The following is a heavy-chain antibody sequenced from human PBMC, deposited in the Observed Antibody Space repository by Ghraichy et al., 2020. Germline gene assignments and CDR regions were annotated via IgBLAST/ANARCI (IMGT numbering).Heavy chain of an antibody. D-gene: IGHD7-27*01. CDR3: ANAWGSWSWYFDL. Sequence: GGSLRLSCAASGFAFSRHVMSWVRQAPGKGLEWVSGISGSGDDTYYAVSVKGRFTVSRDNSKNTLYLQMNSLRVEDTAMYYCANAWGSWSWYFDLWGRGTLVTVSS. J-gene: IGHJ2*01. CDR2: ISGSGDDT. V-gene: IGHV3-23*01. CDR1: GFAFSRHV.